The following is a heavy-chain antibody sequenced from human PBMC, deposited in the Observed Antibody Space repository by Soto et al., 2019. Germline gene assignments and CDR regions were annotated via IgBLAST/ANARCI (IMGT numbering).Heavy chain of an antibody. D-gene: IGHD6-19*01. J-gene: IGHJ4*01. V-gene: IGHV4-38-2*02. Sequence: SETLSLTCTVSGYPISSGSYWAWIRQPPGKGPEWIASIYHGGTTFYNPSLKSRITISVDTSNNQSSLKLTSVTAADTAVYYCARVHVMVVAGSTFDYWGHGTLVTVSS. CDR2: IYHGGTT. CDR3: ARVHVMVVAGSTFDY. CDR1: GYPISSGSY.